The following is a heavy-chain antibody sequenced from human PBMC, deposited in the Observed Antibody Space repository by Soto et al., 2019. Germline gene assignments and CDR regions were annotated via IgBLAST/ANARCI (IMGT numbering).Heavy chain of an antibody. Sequence: GXSVKVSCKASGGNLSANAISWVRQAPGQGLEWMGAIIPMFGSPKYAQKFQGRVTITADNPTSTIYMEMISLTSADTAVYYCARGGFVAGLHNAMDDWGQGNAVTVSS. CDR1: GGNLSANA. V-gene: IGHV1-69*06. D-gene: IGHD2-21*01. CDR3: ARGGFVAGLHNAMDD. CDR2: IIPMFGSP. J-gene: IGHJ6*02.